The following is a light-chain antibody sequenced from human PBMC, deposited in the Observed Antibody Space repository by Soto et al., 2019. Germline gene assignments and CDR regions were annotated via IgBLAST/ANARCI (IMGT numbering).Light chain of an antibody. J-gene: IGLJ1*01. Sequence: QSVLKQPPSVSGAPGQRVTISCTWGSSNIGAGYDVHWYQQLPGTAPKLLIYGNSNRPSGVPDRFSGSKSGTSASLAITGLQAEDEADYYCQSYDSSLSAFYVFGTGTKVTVL. CDR3: QSYDSSLSAFYV. CDR1: SSNIGAGYD. V-gene: IGLV1-40*01. CDR2: GNS.